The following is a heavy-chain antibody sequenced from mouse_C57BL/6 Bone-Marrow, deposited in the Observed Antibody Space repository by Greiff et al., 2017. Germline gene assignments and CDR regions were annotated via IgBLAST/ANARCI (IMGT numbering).Heavy chain of an antibody. CDR2: ISDGGSYT. D-gene: IGHD2-4*01. J-gene: IGHJ4*01. V-gene: IGHV5-4*01. CDR1: GFTFSSYA. Sequence: EVQLVESGGGLVKPGGSLKLSCAASGFTFSSYAMSWVRQTPEKRLEWVATISDGGSYTYYPDNVKGRVTISRDNAKNNLYLQMSHLKSEDTAMYYCARQLRAMDYWGQGTSVTVSS. CDR3: ARQLRAMDY.